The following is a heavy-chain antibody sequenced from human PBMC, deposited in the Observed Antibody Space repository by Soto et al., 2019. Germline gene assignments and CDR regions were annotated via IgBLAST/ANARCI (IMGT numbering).Heavy chain of an antibody. D-gene: IGHD3-22*01. CDR2: INPSGGST. CDR1: GYTFTSYY. J-gene: IGHJ6*02. Sequence: GASVKVSCKASGYTFTSYYMHWVRQAPGQGLEWMGIINPSGGSTSYAQKFQGRVTMTRDTSTSTVYMEPSSLRSEDTAVYYCAREADLQPKQYYYDSSPYNYYYYGMDVWGQGTTVTVSS. CDR3: AREADLQPKQYYYDSSPYNYYYYGMDV. V-gene: IGHV1-46*01.